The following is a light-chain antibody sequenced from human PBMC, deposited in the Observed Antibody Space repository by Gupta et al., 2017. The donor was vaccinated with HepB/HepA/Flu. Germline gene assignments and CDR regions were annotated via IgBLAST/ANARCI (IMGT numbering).Light chain of an antibody. CDR1: RFNTGVGYD. V-gene: IGLV1-40*01. J-gene: IGLJ2*01. CDR2: GNS. CDR3: QSYDSSLSDVV. Sequence: SVLTQPPSVAAAPGQRAPIAFTGGRFNTGVGYDVHWYQQLPGTAPKLLIYGNSNRPSGVPDRFSGSKSDTSASLAITGLQAEDEADYYCQSYDSSLSDVVFGGGTRLTVL.